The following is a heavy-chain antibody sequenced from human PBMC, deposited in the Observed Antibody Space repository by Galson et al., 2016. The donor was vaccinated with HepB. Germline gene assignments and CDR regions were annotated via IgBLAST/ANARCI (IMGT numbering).Heavy chain of an antibody. CDR3: AIDPSHWIENPFAL. Sequence: SLRLSCAASGFTFKNFGMTWVRQAPGKGLEWVSTICGSCGDIDYADSVQGRFTISRDNSKDTLSLQMNSLRAKDTATYYCAIDPSHWIENPFALWGQGTLVTVSS. V-gene: IGHV3-23*01. CDR1: GFTFKNFG. J-gene: IGHJ4*02. D-gene: IGHD2-2*03. CDR2: ICGSCGDI.